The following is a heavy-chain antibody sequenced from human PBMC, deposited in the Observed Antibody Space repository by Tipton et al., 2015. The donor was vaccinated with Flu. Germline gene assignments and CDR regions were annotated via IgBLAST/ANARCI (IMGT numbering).Heavy chain of an antibody. CDR1: GFTFSSYS. V-gene: IGHV3-21*01. J-gene: IGHJ4*02. CDR2: ISSSSSYI. Sequence: SLRLSCAASGFTFSSYSMNWVRQAPGKGLEWVSSISSSSSYIYYADSVKGRFTISRDNAKNSLYLQMNSLRAEDTAVYYCARGRGYGDYIFDYWGQGTLVTVSS. D-gene: IGHD4-17*01. CDR3: ARGRGYGDYIFDY.